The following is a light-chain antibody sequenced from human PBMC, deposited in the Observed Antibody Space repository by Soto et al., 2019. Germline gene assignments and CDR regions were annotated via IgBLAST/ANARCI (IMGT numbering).Light chain of an antibody. CDR1: QSVSSW. CDR2: KAS. J-gene: IGKJ4*01. V-gene: IGKV1-5*03. CDR3: QQYNSNPLT. Sequence: DIQMTQSPSTLSASVGDRVTITCRASQSVSSWLAWYQQKPGKVPKLLIYKASTLESGVPSRFSGSGSGTEFTLTIRSLQPDDFATYYCQQYNSNPLTFGGGTKVDIK.